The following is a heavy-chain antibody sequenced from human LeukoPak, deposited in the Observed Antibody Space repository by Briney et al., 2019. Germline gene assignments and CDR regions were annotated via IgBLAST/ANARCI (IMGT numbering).Heavy chain of an antibody. Sequence: GGSLRLSCAASGFTFGGYPMNWLRQPPGKGLDSLAYISGNSGSIHYADSVKGRFTVSRDNAKNSLYLKMNSLKAEDTAVYYCARVVDMMTGADYWGQGTLVTVSS. D-gene: IGHD3-9*01. CDR3: ARVVDMMTGADY. CDR2: ISGNSGSI. CDR1: GFTFGGYP. V-gene: IGHV3-48*03. J-gene: IGHJ4*02.